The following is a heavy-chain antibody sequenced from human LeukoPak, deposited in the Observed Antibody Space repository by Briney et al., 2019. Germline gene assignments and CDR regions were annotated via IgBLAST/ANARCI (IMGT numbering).Heavy chain of an antibody. CDR2: IYHSGST. CDR1: GGSISSGGYY. J-gene: IGHJ4*02. CDR3: ARVEVGIADRPRGFDY. D-gene: IGHD6-6*01. V-gene: IGHV4-30-2*01. Sequence: SETLSLTCTVSGGSISSGGYYWSWIRQPPGKGLEWIGYIYHSGSTYYNPSLKSRVTISVDRSKNQFSLKLSSVTAADTAVYYCARVEVGIADRPRGFDYWGQGTLATVSS.